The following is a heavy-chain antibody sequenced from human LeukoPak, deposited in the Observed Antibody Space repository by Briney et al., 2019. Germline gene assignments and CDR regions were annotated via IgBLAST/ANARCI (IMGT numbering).Heavy chain of an antibody. V-gene: IGHV3-30*02. CDR2: IRYDGSTK. Sequence: GVSLRLSCAASGFTFSSYGMHWVRQAPGKGLEWVAFIRYDGSTKYDADSVKRLFTISRDNSKNTLYPNMNSLSVEDTAVYHCAKDSPTSTIFGGGALDWGQGTLVTVSS. J-gene: IGHJ4*02. CDR3: AKDSPTSTIFGGGALD. CDR1: GFTFSSYG. D-gene: IGHD3-3*01.